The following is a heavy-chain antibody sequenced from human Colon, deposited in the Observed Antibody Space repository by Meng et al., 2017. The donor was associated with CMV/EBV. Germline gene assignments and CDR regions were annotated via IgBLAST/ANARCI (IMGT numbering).Heavy chain of an antibody. V-gene: IGHV3-7*01. Sequence: GGSLRLSCAASGFTFSSYWMSWVRQAPGKGLEWVANIKPDGSEKLYVDSVKGRFTISRDNAENSLYLQMNSLRAEDTAVYYCARDEGWGDSGGYYATWFDPWGQGTLVTVFS. CDR2: IKPDGSEK. CDR1: GFTFSSYW. J-gene: IGHJ5*02. D-gene: IGHD3-22*01. CDR3: ARDEGWGDSGGYYATWFDP.